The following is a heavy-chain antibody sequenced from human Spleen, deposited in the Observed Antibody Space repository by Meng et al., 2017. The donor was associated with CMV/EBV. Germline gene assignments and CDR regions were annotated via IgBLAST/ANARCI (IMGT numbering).Heavy chain of an antibody. J-gene: IGHJ2*01. CDR2: IYPGDSDI. Sequence: KVSCQGSGYSFTDYWIVWARQMPGKGLEWMGVIYPGDSDIRYSPSSQGQVTISADKSINTAYLQWNSLRASDTAIYYCARRGGYCSATNCYGYWYFDLWGRGTPVTVSS. CDR1: GYSFTDYW. V-gene: IGHV5-51*01. CDR3: ARRGGYCSATNCYGYWYFDL. D-gene: IGHD2-2*01.